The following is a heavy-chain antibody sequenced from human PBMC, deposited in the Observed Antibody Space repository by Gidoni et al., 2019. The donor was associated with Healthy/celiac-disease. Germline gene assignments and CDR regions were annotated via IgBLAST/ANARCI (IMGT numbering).Heavy chain of an antibody. CDR1: GYTFTGYY. J-gene: IGHJ5*01. CDR2: INHNRGST. Sequence: QLVQSGAEVKKPGASVKVSCKASGYTFTGYYMHWVRQAPGQWLEWMGRINHNRGSTNYAQKFQGRVTMTRDTSISTAYMGLSRLRADDTAVYYCARARRIAAAGPGWFDPWGQGTLVTVSS. V-gene: IGHV1-2*06. D-gene: IGHD6-13*01. CDR3: ARARRIAAAGPGWFDP.